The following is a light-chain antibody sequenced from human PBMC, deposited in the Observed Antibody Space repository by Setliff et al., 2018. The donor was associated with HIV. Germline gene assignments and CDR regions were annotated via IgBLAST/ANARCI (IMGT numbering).Light chain of an antibody. V-gene: IGKV3-11*01. CDR1: QSVNTF. CDR2: DAS. J-gene: IGKJ4*01. CDR3: QQRSDWPT. Sequence: TLSLSPGERATLSCRASQSVNTFLAWYQQKPGQAPRLLIYDASNRATGIPARFSGSGSGTDFTLTITSLAAEDFAVYYCQQRSDWPTFGGGTKVDIK.